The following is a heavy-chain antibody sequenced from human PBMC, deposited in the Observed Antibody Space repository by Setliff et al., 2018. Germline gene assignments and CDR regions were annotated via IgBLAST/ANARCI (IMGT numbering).Heavy chain of an antibody. CDR2: IIPILGIA. Sequence: SVKVSCKASGGTFSSYAISWVRQAPGQGLEWMGGIIPILGIANYAQKFQGRVTITADESKSTAYMELSSLRAEDTAVYYCAAEGRVGVPAANYYYYYGMDVWGQGTTVTVSS. V-gene: IGHV1-69*10. D-gene: IGHD2-2*01. CDR3: AAEGRVGVPAANYYYYYGMDV. J-gene: IGHJ6*02. CDR1: GGTFSSYA.